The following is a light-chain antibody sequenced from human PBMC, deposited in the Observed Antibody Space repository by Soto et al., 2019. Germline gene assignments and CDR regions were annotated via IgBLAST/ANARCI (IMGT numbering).Light chain of an antibody. V-gene: IGKV1-12*01. J-gene: IGKJ2*01. CDR3: QQASSFPHT. CDR1: QPISSW. Sequence: DIQMTQSPSTVSASVGDRVTITCRASQPISSWLAWFRQRPGKAPELLIYAASTLHNGVPSRFSGSGSGTDFALTISGLQPEDFGTYYCQQASSFPHTFGQGTRVDIK. CDR2: AAS.